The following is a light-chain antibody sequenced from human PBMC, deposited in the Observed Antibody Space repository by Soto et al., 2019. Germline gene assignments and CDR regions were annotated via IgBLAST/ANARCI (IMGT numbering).Light chain of an antibody. CDR3: AAWDDSRNGVV. V-gene: IGLV1-36*01. J-gene: IGLJ2*01. CDR1: SSNIGNNA. CDR2: YDD. Sequence: QSVLTQPPSVSEAPRQRVTISCSGSSSNIGNNAVNWYQQLPGKAPKLLIYYDDLLPSGVSDRFSGSESGTSASLAISGLQSEDEADYYCAAWDDSRNGVVFGGGTKLTVL.